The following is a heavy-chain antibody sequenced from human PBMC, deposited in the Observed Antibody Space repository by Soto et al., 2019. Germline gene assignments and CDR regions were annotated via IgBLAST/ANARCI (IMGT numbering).Heavy chain of an antibody. Sequence: GESLKISCQGSGYSFADYWIAWVRQMPGKGLEWVGVIYPGDSDTRYSPSFRGQVTISADKSISHVYLQWSSLKASDTAMYYCARNRLRQYYYGMDVWGQGTTVTVSS. CDR2: IYPGDSDT. CDR3: ARNRLRQYYYGMDV. V-gene: IGHV5-51*01. J-gene: IGHJ6*02. CDR1: GYSFADYW. D-gene: IGHD3-10*01.